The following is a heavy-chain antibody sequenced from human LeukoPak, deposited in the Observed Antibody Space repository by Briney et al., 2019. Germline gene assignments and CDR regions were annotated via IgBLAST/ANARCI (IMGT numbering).Heavy chain of an antibody. CDR1: GFTVSSNS. Sequence: TGGSLRLSCTVSGFTVSSNSMSWVRQAPGKGLEWVSFIYSDNTHYSDSVKGRFTISRDNSKNTLYLQMNSLRAEDTAVYYCARDSSGWYAGIGYYYYYYYMDVWGKGTTVTVSS. CDR2: IYSDNT. CDR3: ARDSSGWYAGIGYYYYYYYMDV. D-gene: IGHD6-19*01. V-gene: IGHV3-53*01. J-gene: IGHJ6*03.